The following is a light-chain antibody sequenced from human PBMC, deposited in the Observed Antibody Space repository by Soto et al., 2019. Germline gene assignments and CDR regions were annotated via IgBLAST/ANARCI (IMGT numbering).Light chain of an antibody. CDR2: ENN. CDR3: GTWDSSPSVGV. CDR1: SSNIGNNY. J-gene: IGLJ1*01. Sequence: QSVLTQPPSVSAAPGQKVTISCSGSSSNIGNNYVSWYQQLPGTAPKLLIYENNKRPSGIPDRFSGSKSGTSATLGITGLQTGDEADYYCGTWDSSPSVGVFGTGTKLTVL. V-gene: IGLV1-51*02.